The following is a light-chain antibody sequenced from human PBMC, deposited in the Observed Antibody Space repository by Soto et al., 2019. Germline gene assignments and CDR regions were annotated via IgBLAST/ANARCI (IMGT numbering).Light chain of an antibody. J-gene: IGLJ2*01. CDR3: QSYDSSLSGYVV. CDR1: SSNIGAGYD. CDR2: GNN. Sequence: QAVVTQPPSVSGAPGQRVTISCTGSSSNIGAGYDVHWYQHLPGTSPKLLIYGNNNRPSGVPDRFSGSKSGTSASLAITGLQAEDEADYYCQSYDSSLSGYVVFGGGTKLTVL. V-gene: IGLV1-40*01.